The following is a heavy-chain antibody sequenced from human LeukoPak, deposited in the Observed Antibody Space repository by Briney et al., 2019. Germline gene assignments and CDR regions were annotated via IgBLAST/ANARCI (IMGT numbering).Heavy chain of an antibody. J-gene: IGHJ3*02. CDR3: ARIAGISSSSNAFDI. D-gene: IGHD6-13*01. Sequence: GGSLRLSCAASGFTFSDYYMSWIRQAPGKGLEWVSYISSSGTNIYYADSVKGRFTISRDNAKNSLYLQMNSLRVEDTALYYCARIAGISSSSNAFDIWGQGTMVTVSS. CDR2: ISSSGTNI. V-gene: IGHV3-11*01. CDR1: GFTFSDYY.